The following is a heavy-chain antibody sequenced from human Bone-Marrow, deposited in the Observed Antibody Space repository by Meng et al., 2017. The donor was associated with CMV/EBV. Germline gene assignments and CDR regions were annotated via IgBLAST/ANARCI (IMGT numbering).Heavy chain of an antibody. CDR3: ARRGANRIVVVPEFDI. CDR2: IYYSGST. CDR1: GGSISSSSYY. V-gene: IGHV4-39*01. D-gene: IGHD2-2*01. J-gene: IGHJ3*02. Sequence: SETLSLTCTVPGGSISSSSYYWGWIRQPPGKGLEWIGSIYYSGSTYYNPSLKSRVTISVDTSKNQFSLKLSSVTAADTAVYYCARRGANRIVVVPEFDIWGQGTMVTVSS.